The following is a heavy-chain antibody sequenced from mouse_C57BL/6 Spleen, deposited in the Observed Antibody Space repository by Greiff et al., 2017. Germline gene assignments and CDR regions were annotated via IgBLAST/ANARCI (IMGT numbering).Heavy chain of an antibody. D-gene: IGHD2-1*01. Sequence: VQLKQSGAELVRPGASVKLSCTASGFNITDYYMHWVKQRPEQGLEWIGRIDPEDGDTEYAPKFQGKDTMTADPSSNTADLKLSSLTSEVTAVYYCRIYYGNHFDYWGQGTTLTVSS. J-gene: IGHJ2*01. V-gene: IGHV14-1*01. CDR3: RIYYGNHFDY. CDR2: IDPEDGDT. CDR1: GFNITDYY.